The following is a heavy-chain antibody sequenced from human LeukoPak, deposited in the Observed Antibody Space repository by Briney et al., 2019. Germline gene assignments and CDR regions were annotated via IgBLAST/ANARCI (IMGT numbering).Heavy chain of an antibody. CDR1: GGSISSSSYY. J-gene: IGHJ4*02. D-gene: IGHD4-23*01. CDR3: ARDPTTVGGFDS. Sequence: SETLSLTCTVSGGSISSSSYYWGWMRQPPGKGLEWIGSIYDSGSTYDNPSLKRLSTISVDTSKHQFSLKLSSVPAADTAVYYCARDPTTVGGFDSWGQGTLVTVSS. V-gene: IGHV4-39*07. CDR2: IYDSGST.